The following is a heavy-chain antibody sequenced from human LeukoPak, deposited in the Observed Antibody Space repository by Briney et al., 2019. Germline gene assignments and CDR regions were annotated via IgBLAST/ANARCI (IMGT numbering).Heavy chain of an antibody. CDR1: GFTFTNYG. V-gene: IGHV3-30*18. CDR2: VSSDATNK. CDR3: AKGRVWFGVLLFTMDV. J-gene: IGHJ6*02. Sequence: GGSLRLSGAASGFTFTNYGMHWVRQAPGKGLEWVAVVSSDATNKYYADSVKGRFTISRENSKNTLYLQMNSLRGEDTAVYYCAKGRVWFGVLLFTMDVWGQGTTVTVSS. D-gene: IGHD3-10*01.